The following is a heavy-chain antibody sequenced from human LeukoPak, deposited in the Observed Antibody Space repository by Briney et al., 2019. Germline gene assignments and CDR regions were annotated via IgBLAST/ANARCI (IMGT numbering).Heavy chain of an antibody. CDR2: INHSGST. D-gene: IGHD3-22*01. CDR1: GGSFSGYY. Sequence: PSETLSLTCAVYGGSFSGYYWSWIRQPPGKRLEWIGEINHSGSTNYNPSLKSRVTISVDTSKNQFSLKQSSVTAADTAVYYCARARNYYDSSGPTSDAFDIWGQGTMVTVSS. J-gene: IGHJ3*02. CDR3: ARARNYYDSSGPTSDAFDI. V-gene: IGHV4-34*01.